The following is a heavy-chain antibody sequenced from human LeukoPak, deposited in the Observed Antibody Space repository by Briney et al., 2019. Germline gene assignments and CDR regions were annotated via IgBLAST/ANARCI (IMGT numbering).Heavy chain of an antibody. J-gene: IGHJ5*02. CDR1: GGSFSGYY. CDR2: INHSGST. D-gene: IGHD2-15*01. V-gene: IGHV4-34*01. Sequence: PSETLSLTCAVYGGSFSGYYWSWIRQPPGKGLEWIGEINHSGSTNYNPSLKSRVTISLDTSNNQFSLKLSSVTAADTAVYYCARETRSGGSLLRGNWFDPWGQGTLVTVSS. CDR3: ARETRSGGSLLRGNWFDP.